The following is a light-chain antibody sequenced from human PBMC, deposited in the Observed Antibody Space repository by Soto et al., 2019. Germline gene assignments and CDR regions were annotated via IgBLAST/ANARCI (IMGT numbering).Light chain of an antibody. CDR1: QGISSY. Sequence: AIRMTQSPSSLSASTGDRVTITCRASQGISSYLAWYQQKPGKAPKLLIYAASTLQSGVPSRFRGSGSGTDFTLPISCLQSEDFATYYCQQYYSYPYTFGQGTKLEIK. CDR3: QQYYSYPYT. V-gene: IGKV1-8*01. CDR2: AAS. J-gene: IGKJ2*01.